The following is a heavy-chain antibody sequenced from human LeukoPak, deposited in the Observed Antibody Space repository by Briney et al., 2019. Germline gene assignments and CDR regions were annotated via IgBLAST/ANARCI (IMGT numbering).Heavy chain of an antibody. Sequence: SETLSLTCAVYGGSFSGYYWSWIRQPPGKGLEWIGEINHSGSTNYNPSLKSRVTISVDTSKNQFSLKLSSVTAADTAVYYCARGGDRPLYCSSGSCYDSGDPTAFDYWGQGTLVTVSS. CDR2: INHSGST. CDR3: ARGGDRPLYCSSGSCYDSGDPTAFDY. D-gene: IGHD2-15*01. V-gene: IGHV4-34*01. CDR1: GGSFSGYY. J-gene: IGHJ4*02.